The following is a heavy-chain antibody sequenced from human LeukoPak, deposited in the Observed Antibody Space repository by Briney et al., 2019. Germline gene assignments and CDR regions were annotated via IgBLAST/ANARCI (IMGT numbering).Heavy chain of an antibody. Sequence: SETLSLPCTVSGDPISSSSYHWGWIRQPPGKGLEWFGCIYYSGSTYYNPSLKSRVTISVDTSKNQFSLKLSTVTAADTAVYYCARSSGYSSSGGLNWFDTWGQGTLVTVSS. CDR2: IYYSGST. J-gene: IGHJ5*02. CDR1: GDPISSSSYH. V-gene: IGHV4-39*01. D-gene: IGHD6-13*01. CDR3: ARSSGYSSSGGLNWFDT.